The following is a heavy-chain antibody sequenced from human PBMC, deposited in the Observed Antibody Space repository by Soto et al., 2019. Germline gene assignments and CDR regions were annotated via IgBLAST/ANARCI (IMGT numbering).Heavy chain of an antibody. Sequence: GGSLRLSCVASGFTFSSYEMNWVRQAPGKGLEWISYITDSGSRMSYADSVKGRFTISRDNGKNSLYLQMSSLRADDSAVYYCARDNYYYGMDVWGQGTTVTV. J-gene: IGHJ6*02. CDR3: ARDNYYYGMDV. CDR2: ITDSGSRM. V-gene: IGHV3-48*03. CDR1: GFTFSSYE.